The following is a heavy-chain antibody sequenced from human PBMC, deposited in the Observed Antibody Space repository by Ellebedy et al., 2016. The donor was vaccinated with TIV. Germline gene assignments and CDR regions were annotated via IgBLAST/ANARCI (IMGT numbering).Heavy chain of an antibody. CDR3: ATSWPPQLGVINDAFEI. CDR1: GDSMKKTHTF. Sequence: SETLSLXXTVSGDSMKKTHTFWSWVRPPAGKGLEWIGRIFTTGATTYSPSLQSRLTMSVDTSKNQYSLELSSVTAADTAVYYCATSWPPQLGVINDAFEIWGRGAMVTVSS. CDR2: IFTTGAT. V-gene: IGHV4-4*07. D-gene: IGHD3-16*02. J-gene: IGHJ3*02.